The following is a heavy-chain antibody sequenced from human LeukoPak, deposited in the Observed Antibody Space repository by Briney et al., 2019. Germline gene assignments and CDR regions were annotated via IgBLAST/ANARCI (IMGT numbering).Heavy chain of an antibody. CDR2: INPNSGGT. V-gene: IGHV1-2*02. D-gene: IGHD6-19*01. CDR1: GYTFTGYY. Sequence: ASVKVSCKASGYTFTGYYMHWVRQAPGQGLEWMGWINPNSGGTNYAQKFQGRVTMTRDTSISTAYMELSRLRSDDTAVYYCARDLGAVAGTLDYWGQGTLVTVSS. CDR3: ARDLGAVAGTLDY. J-gene: IGHJ4*02.